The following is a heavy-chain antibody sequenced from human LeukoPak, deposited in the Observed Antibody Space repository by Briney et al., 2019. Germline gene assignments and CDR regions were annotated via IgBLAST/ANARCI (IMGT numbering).Heavy chain of an antibody. Sequence: GGSLRLSCAASGFTFSDHYVDWVRQAPGKGLEWVGRIRDKVNSYSTEYAASVKGRFTISRDDSKNSLYLQMNSLKTEDTAVYYCARENSYDSRTYSYYWGQGTLVTVSS. J-gene: IGHJ4*02. CDR3: ARENSYDSRTYSYY. CDR1: GFTFSDHY. D-gene: IGHD3-22*01. V-gene: IGHV3-72*01. CDR2: IRDKVNSYST.